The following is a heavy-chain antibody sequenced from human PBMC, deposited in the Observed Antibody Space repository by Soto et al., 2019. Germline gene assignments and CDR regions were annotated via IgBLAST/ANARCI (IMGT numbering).Heavy chain of an antibody. D-gene: IGHD3-10*01. Sequence: SLSLTCTVCGNSISTGAYYWSWLRPHPVKGLEWIGHIFYSGNTHYSPSLESRVTISVDTSKNQFSIKLTSVTVADTAVYYCARQGRSAAPQAGFDLWGQRTLVTVSS. CDR2: IFYSGNT. CDR1: GNSISTGAYY. CDR3: ARQGRSAAPQAGFDL. V-gene: IGHV4-31*03. J-gene: IGHJ4*02.